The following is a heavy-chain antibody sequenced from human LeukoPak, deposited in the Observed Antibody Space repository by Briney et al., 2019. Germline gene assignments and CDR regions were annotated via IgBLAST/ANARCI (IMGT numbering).Heavy chain of an antibody. CDR2: ISSSGSTI. J-gene: IGHJ4*02. Sequence: PGGSLRLSCVASGFTFSDYYMSWIRQAPGKGLEWVSYISSSGSTIYYADSVKGRSTISRDNAKISLYLQMNSLRAEDTAVYYCARSESSSWELDFWGQGTLVTVSS. D-gene: IGHD6-13*01. V-gene: IGHV3-11*01. CDR1: GFTFSDYY. CDR3: ARSESSSWELDF.